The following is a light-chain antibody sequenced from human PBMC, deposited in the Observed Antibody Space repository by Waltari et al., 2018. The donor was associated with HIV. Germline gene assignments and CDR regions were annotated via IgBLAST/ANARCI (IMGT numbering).Light chain of an antibody. CDR2: GAS. Sequence: DIQMTQSPPSLSASVGDRVTLTCRASEDINKYLNWFQQKPGQAPKPLIHGASRLESGVPSRFRGSGSGTDFSLTISSLQPEDFATYYCLQSFKTPLTCGPGTKVDIK. CDR3: LQSFKTPLT. J-gene: IGKJ3*01. V-gene: IGKV1-39*01. CDR1: EDINKY.